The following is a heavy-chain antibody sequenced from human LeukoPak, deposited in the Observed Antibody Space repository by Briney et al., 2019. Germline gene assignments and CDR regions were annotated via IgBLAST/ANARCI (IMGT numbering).Heavy chain of an antibody. J-gene: IGHJ5*02. CDR1: GFTFSSYA. D-gene: IGHD3-16*01. CDR2: ISYDGSNK. V-gene: IGHV3-30*04. CDR3: ARDQFDDP. Sequence: GGSLRLSCAASGFTFSSYAMHWVRQAPGKGLEWVAVISYDGSNKYYADSVKGRFTISRDNSKNTLYLQMNSLRAKDTAVYYCARDQFDDPWGQGTLVTVSS.